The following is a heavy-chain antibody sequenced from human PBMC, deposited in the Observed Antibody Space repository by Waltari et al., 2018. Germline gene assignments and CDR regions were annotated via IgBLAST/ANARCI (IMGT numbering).Heavy chain of an antibody. CDR1: GYTFTGYY. CDR2: INPNRGGT. Sequence: QVQLVQSGAEVKKPGASVKVSCKASGYTFTGYYMHWVRQAPGQGLEWMGRINPNRGGTNYAQKFQGRVTMTRDTSISTAYMELSRLRSDDTAVYYCARDPTGPGIDYWGQGTLVTVSS. D-gene: IGHD3-10*01. V-gene: IGHV1-2*06. J-gene: IGHJ4*02. CDR3: ARDPTGPGIDY.